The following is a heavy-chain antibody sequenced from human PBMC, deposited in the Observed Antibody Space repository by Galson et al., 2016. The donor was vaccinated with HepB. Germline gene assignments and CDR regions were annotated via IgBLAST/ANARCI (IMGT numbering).Heavy chain of an antibody. CDR3: AKDLPGALRAFDV. Sequence: SVKVSCKASGYNFVYRTLHWVRQAPGQRLEWMGWINPGNGNTRYSQRFQGRVTITRDTSATTAYMALSSLKSEDTAIYYCAKDLPGALRAFDVWGQGTMVIVSS. CDR2: INPGNGNT. D-gene: IGHD1-14*01. V-gene: IGHV1-3*01. J-gene: IGHJ3*01. CDR1: GYNFVYRT.